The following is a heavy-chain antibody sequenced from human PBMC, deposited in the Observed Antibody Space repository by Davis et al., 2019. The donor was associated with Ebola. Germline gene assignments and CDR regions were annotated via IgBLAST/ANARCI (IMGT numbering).Heavy chain of an antibody. Sequence: GGSLRLSCAASRFTFSSYVMSWVRQAPGKGLEWVSTLGTSADTYYAESVKGRFTISRDNSKNTLYLQMNGLRVEDTAIYYCAKDTSNIWFDIWGQGTMVTVSS. J-gene: IGHJ3*02. CDR2: LGTSADT. V-gene: IGHV3-23*01. CDR1: RFTFSSYV. D-gene: IGHD1-26*01. CDR3: AKDTSNIWFDI.